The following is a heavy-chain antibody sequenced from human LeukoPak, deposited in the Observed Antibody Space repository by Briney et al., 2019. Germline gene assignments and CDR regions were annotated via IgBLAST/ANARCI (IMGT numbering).Heavy chain of an antibody. CDR3: ARGYCSGGTCYLVENWFDP. CDR2: INPNSGDT. D-gene: IGHD2-15*01. J-gene: IGHJ5*02. Sequence: VASVKVSCKASGYTFTVYYMYWVRQAPGQGLEWMGRINPNSGDTDYAQNFQGRVTVTRDTSISTAYMELTNLRSDDTAVYYCARGYCSGGTCYLVENWFDPWGQGTLVTVSS. V-gene: IGHV1-2*06. CDR1: GYTFTVYY.